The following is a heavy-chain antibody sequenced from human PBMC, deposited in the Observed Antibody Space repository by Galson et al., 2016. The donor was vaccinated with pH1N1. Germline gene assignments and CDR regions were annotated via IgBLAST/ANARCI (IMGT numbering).Heavy chain of an antibody. J-gene: IGHJ2*01. CDR3: ARGGGTYHQTYWYFNL. CDR2: IMPIFDKP. D-gene: IGHD1-14*01. CDR1: GDIFINYP. Sequence: SVKVSCKASGDIFINYPISWVRQAPGQGLEWMGGIMPIFDKPTYAQKFQGRVTITTDKSTSTTYMVLCSLRSEDTAAYYWARGGGTYHQTYWYFNLWGRGTLVTVSS. V-gene: IGHV1-69*05.